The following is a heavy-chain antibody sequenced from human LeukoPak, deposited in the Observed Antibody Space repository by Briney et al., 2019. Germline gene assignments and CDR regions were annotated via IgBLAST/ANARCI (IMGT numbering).Heavy chain of an antibody. V-gene: IGHV3-15*07. D-gene: IGHD4-17*01. CDR1: GFTFSNAW. CDR3: TTGPSGNTVTTHLSDS. Sequence: GGSLRLSCAASGFTFSNAWMNWVRQAPGKGLEWVGRIKKKADGGTTDYAAPVKGRFTVSRDDSKNTLYLQMNSLKTEDTAVYFCTTGPSGNTVTTHLSDSWGQGTLVTVSS. CDR2: IKKKADGGTT. J-gene: IGHJ4*02.